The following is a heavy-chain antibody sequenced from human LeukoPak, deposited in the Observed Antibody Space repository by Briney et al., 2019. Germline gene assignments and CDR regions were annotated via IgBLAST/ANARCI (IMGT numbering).Heavy chain of an antibody. J-gene: IGHJ5*02. Sequence: ASVKVSCKASGYTFTSYDINWVRQATGQGLEWMGWINPNSGGTNYAQKFQGRVTMTRDTSISTAYMELSRLRSDDTAVYYCARARHYGSGSYAKRPNWFDPWGQGTLVTVSS. CDR1: GYTFTSYD. CDR3: ARARHYGSGSYAKRPNWFDP. CDR2: INPNSGGT. V-gene: IGHV1-2*02. D-gene: IGHD3-10*01.